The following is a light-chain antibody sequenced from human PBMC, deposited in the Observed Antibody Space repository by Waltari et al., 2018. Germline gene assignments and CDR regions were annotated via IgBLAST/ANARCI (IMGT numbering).Light chain of an antibody. CDR1: SSDIGGYDY. J-gene: IGLJ2*01. CDR3: SSYAPSSTV. CDR2: DII. V-gene: IGLV2-14*03. Sequence: QSALTQPASVSGSPGQSITISCTGTSSDIGGYDYDSWYQQHPGKAPKLMIYDIIKPPSGVSDRFSGSKSGNTASLTISGLQAEDEADYYCSSYAPSSTVFGGGTKLTVL.